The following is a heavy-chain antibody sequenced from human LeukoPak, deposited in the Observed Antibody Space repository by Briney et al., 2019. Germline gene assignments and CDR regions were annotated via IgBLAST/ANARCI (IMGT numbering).Heavy chain of an antibody. J-gene: IGHJ5*02. D-gene: IGHD2-21*02. V-gene: IGHV4-39*07. CDR1: GGSISTSNYY. Sequence: SETLSLTCTVPGGSISTSNYYWGWIRQPPGKGLEWIGNIFYSGSTYYSPSLRSRVTISLDTSRNQFSLKLNSVTAADTAVYYCARDSYAEYCGGDCSTWGQGTLVTVSS. CDR2: IFYSGST. CDR3: ARDSYAEYCGGDCST.